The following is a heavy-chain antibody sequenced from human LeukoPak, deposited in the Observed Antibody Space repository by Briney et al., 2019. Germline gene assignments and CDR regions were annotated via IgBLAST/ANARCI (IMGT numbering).Heavy chain of an antibody. V-gene: IGHV3-21*01. J-gene: IGHJ4*02. CDR1: GFTFSSYS. D-gene: IGHD1-26*01. CDR2: ISSSSSNI. Sequence: GGSLRFSCAASGFTFSSYSMNWVRQAPGKGLERVSSISSSSSNIYYADSVKGRFTISRDNAKNSLYLQMNSLRVEDTAVYYCTAASGSYGGYWGQGTLVTVSS. CDR3: TAASGSYGGY.